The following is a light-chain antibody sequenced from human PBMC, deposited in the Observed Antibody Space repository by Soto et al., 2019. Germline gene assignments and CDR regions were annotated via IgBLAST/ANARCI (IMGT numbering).Light chain of an antibody. CDR3: QQSYSTPET. J-gene: IGKJ1*01. Sequence: IQLTQSPSSLSASVGDRVTITCRASQGISSYLAWYQQKPGKAPKLLIYSASTLQSGVPSRFSGSGSGTGFTLTISSLQPEDFATYYCQQSYSTPETFGQGTKVDIK. CDR2: SAS. V-gene: IGKV1-39*01. CDR1: QGISSY.